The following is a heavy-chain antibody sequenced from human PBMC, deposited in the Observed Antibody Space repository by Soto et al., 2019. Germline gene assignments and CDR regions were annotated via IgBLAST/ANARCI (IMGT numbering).Heavy chain of an antibody. Sequence: GGVLRLSCAASGFTFSSYGMHWVRQAPGKGLEWVAVIWYDGSNKYYADSVKGRFTISRDNSKNTLYLQMNSLRAEDTAVYYCAKDCIAAAGTYYYYGMDVWGQGTTVTVSS. CDR2: IWYDGSNK. CDR3: AKDCIAAAGTYYYYGMDV. D-gene: IGHD6-13*01. J-gene: IGHJ6*02. V-gene: IGHV3-33*06. CDR1: GFTFSSYG.